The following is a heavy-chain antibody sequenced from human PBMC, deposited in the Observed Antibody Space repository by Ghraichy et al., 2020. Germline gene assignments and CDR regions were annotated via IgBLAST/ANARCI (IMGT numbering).Heavy chain of an antibody. J-gene: IGHJ1*01. Sequence: SETLSLTCAVSGGSISSSYWWTWVRQSPGKGLEWIGEIYHSGSTNYNPSLRSRVTIYVDKSKNQFSLKLISVTAADTAVYYCVGRHNYDSSGPSWGQGTLVTVSS. CDR2: IYHSGST. CDR3: VGRHNYDSSGPS. V-gene: IGHV4-4*02. D-gene: IGHD3-22*01. CDR1: GGSISSSYW.